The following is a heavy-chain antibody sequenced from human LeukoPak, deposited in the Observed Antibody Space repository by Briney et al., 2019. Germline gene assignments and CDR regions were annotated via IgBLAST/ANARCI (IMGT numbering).Heavy chain of an antibody. CDR2: MNPYSGDR. Sequence: ASVKVSCKTSGYTFINYHINWVRQATGQGLEWMGWMNPYSGDRGYAQEFQGRVSITSDTSISTAYMDLSSLRSDDTAVYFCARTTSFTASGYDYWGQGTLVTVSS. V-gene: IGHV1-8*03. J-gene: IGHJ4*02. CDR1: GYTFINYH. D-gene: IGHD6-25*01. CDR3: ARTTSFTASGYDY.